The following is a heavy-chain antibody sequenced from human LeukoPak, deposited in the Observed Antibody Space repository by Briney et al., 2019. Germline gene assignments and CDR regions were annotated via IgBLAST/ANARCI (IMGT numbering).Heavy chain of an antibody. CDR3: ARSTMIAPRGAFDI. CDR1: GFHFSTYG. V-gene: IGHV3-33*01. J-gene: IGHJ3*02. CDR2: IWYDGSNK. Sequence: GGSLRLSCAASGFHFSTYGMHWVRQAPGKGLEWVGVIWYDGSNKIYAESVKGRFTISRDNSKNTLYLQMNSLRAEDTAVYYCARSTMIAPRGAFDIWGQGTMVTVSS. D-gene: IGHD3-22*01.